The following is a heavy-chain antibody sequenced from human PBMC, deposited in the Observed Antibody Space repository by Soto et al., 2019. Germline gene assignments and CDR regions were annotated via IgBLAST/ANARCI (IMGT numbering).Heavy chain of an antibody. D-gene: IGHD6-19*01. CDR1: GGSISSSNW. Sequence: PSETLSLTCAVSGGSISSSNWWSWVRQPPGKGLEWIGEIYHSGSTNYNPSLKSRVTISVDTSKNQFSLKLSSVTAADTAVYYCARTVAREYYYKGVDVWGQGTTVTVSS. J-gene: IGHJ6*02. CDR3: ARTVAREYYYKGVDV. V-gene: IGHV4-4*02. CDR2: IYHSGST.